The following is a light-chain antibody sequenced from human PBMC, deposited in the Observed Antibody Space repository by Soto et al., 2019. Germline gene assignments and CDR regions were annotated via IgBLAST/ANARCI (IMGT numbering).Light chain of an antibody. CDR3: QQLNSYPLT. Sequence: DIQVTQSPSSVSASVGDRVTITCRASQDIAGFLAWYQHKPGKAPKLLIYAASTLQSGVPSRFSGSGSGTDFTLTISSLQPEDFATYYCQQLNSYPLTFAQGTRLEIK. CDR1: QDIAGF. CDR2: AAS. J-gene: IGKJ5*01. V-gene: IGKV1-9*01.